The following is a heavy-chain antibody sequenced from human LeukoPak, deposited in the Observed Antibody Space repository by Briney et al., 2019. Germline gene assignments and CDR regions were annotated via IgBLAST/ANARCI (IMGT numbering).Heavy chain of an antibody. V-gene: IGHV1-18*01. CDR2: ISAYNGNT. D-gene: IGHD3-22*01. CDR1: GYTFTSYG. J-gene: IGHJ3*02. Sequence: ASVKVSCKASGYTFTSYGISWVRQAPGQGLEWMGWISAYNGNTNYAQKLQGRVTMTTDTSTSTAYMELRSLRSDDTAVYYCASTPGYYDSSGYFTTGFDIWGQGTMVTVSS. CDR3: ASTPGYYDSSGYFTTGFDI.